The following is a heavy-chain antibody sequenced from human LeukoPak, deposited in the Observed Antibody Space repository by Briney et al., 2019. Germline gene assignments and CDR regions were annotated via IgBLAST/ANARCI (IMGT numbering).Heavy chain of an antibody. J-gene: IGHJ4*02. CDR2: IYTSGST. Sequence: SGTLSLTCTVSGGSISSYYWSWIRQPPGKGLEWIGYIYTSGSTNYDPSLKSRVTISVDTSKNQFSLKLSSVTAADTAVYYCARSENYGDYYFDYWGQGTLVTVSS. V-gene: IGHV4-4*09. D-gene: IGHD4-17*01. CDR1: GGSISSYY. CDR3: ARSENYGDYYFDY.